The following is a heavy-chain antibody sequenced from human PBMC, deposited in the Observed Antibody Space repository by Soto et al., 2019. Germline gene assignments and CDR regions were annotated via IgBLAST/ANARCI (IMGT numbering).Heavy chain of an antibody. Sequence: SETLSLTCAVYGGSFSGYYWSWIRQPPGKGLEWIGEINHSGSTNYNPSLKSRVTISVDTSKNQFSLKLSSVTAADTAVYYCARFMRDYSSSLDAFDIWGQGTMVTVSS. CDR3: ARFMRDYSSSLDAFDI. D-gene: IGHD6-6*01. J-gene: IGHJ3*02. CDR2: INHSGST. V-gene: IGHV4-34*01. CDR1: GGSFSGYY.